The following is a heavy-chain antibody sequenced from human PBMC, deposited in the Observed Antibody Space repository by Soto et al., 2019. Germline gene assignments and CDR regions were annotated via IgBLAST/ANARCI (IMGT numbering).Heavy chain of an antibody. J-gene: IGHJ4*02. CDR1: GGSISTGGYY. D-gene: IGHD4-17*01. Sequence: QVQLQESGPGLVKPSQTLSLTCTVSGGSISTGGYYWTWIRQHPGKGLEWIGYIYYSGSTYDNPSLKSRVTISVDTSKNQCSLKLSAVTAADTALYYCARGMSVTHFDNWGQGTLVTVSS. CDR3: ARGMSVTHFDN. CDR2: IYYSGST. V-gene: IGHV4-31*03.